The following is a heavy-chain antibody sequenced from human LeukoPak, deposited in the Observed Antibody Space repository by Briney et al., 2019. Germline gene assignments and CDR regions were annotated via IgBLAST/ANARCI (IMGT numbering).Heavy chain of an antibody. CDR1: GFTFSSYA. CDR2: ISSNGGST. D-gene: IGHD3-10*01. J-gene: IGHJ5*02. CDR3: ARVATGSYDWFDP. V-gene: IGHV3-64*01. Sequence: PGGSLRLSCAASGFTFSSYAMHWVRQAPGKGLEYVPAISSNGGSTYYANSVKGRFTISRDNSKNTLYLQMGSLRAEDTAVYFCARVATGSYDWFDPWGQGTLVTVSS.